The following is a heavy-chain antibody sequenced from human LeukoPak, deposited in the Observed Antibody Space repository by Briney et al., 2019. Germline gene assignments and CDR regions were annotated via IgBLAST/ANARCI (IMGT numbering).Heavy chain of an antibody. CDR1: GFTFSSYS. CDR2: ISSSSSTI. V-gene: IGHV3-48*01. D-gene: IGHD2-21*01. Sequence: PGGSLGLSCAASGFTFSSYSMNWVRQAPGKGLEWVSYISSSSSTIYYADSVKGRFTISRDNAKNSLYLQMNSLRAEDTAVYYCVRDLCGGDCSGVYFDYWGQGTLVTVSS. CDR3: VRDLCGGDCSGVYFDY. J-gene: IGHJ4*02.